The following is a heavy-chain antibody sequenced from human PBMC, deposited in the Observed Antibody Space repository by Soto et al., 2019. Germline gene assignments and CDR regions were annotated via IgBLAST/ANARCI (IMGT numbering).Heavy chain of an antibody. Sequence: QVQLQESGPGLVKPSETLSLTCTVSGGSISSYYWSWIRQPPGKGLEWIGYSYYSGSTNYNPSLTSRVTISVDTSKNQFSLKLSSVTAADTAVYYCAREGAVAGYFQHWGQGTLVTVSS. V-gene: IGHV4-59*01. CDR2: SYYSGST. CDR3: AREGAVAGYFQH. D-gene: IGHD6-19*01. J-gene: IGHJ1*01. CDR1: GGSISSYY.